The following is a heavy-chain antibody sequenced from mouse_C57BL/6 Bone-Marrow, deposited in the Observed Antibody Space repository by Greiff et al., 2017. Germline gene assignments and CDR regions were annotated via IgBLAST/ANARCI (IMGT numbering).Heavy chain of an antibody. CDR1: GYTFTDYY. D-gene: IGHD2-3*01. CDR3: ARDGYYYFDY. CDR2: INPYNGGT. Sequence: EVQLQQSGPVLVKPGASVKMSCKASGYTFTDYYMNWVKQSHGKSLEWIGVINPYNGGTSYNQKFKGKATLTVDKSSSTAYMELNSLTSEDSAVYYCARDGYYYFDYWSQGTTLTVSS. V-gene: IGHV1-19*01. J-gene: IGHJ2*01.